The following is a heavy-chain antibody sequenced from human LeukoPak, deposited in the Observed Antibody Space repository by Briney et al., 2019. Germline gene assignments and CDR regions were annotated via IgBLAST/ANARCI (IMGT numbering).Heavy chain of an antibody. D-gene: IGHD3-10*02. V-gene: IGHV2-70*11. J-gene: IGHJ4*02. CDR3: ARVVRLSDNNFFDY. CDR1: GFSLSTRKMC. CDR2: IDWDDEK. Sequence: SGPTLVNPTQTLTLTCTFSGFSLSTRKMCVSWIRQTPGKALEWHARIDWDDEKHYRTSLRTRLTVSKDTSKSQVVLTMTNMDPVDTATYYCARVVRLSDNNFFDYWGQGSLVTVSS.